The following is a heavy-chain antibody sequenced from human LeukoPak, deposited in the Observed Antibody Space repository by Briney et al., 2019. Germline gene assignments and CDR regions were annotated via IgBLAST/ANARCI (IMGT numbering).Heavy chain of an antibody. CDR3: ARERWELPGGFDY. Sequence: ASVKVSCKASGYTFTSYAMHWVRQAPGQRLEWMGWINAGNGNTKYSQKFQGRVTITRDTSASTAYMELSSLRSEDTAVYYCARERWELPGGFDYWGQGTLVTVSS. D-gene: IGHD1-26*01. CDR1: GYTFTSYA. V-gene: IGHV1-3*01. J-gene: IGHJ4*02. CDR2: INAGNGNT.